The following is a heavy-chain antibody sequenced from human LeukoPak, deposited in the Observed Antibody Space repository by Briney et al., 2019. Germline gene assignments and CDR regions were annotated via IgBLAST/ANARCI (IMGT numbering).Heavy chain of an antibody. V-gene: IGHV3-21*01. Sequence: GGSLRLSCAASGFSFSNYNMNWVRQAPGKGLEWVSSISSSSSYIYYADSVKGRFTISRDNAKNSLYLQMNSLRAEDTAVYYCAELGITMIGGVWGKGTTVTISS. CDR2: ISSSSSYI. CDR1: GFSFSNYN. D-gene: IGHD3-10*02. J-gene: IGHJ6*04. CDR3: AELGITMIGGV.